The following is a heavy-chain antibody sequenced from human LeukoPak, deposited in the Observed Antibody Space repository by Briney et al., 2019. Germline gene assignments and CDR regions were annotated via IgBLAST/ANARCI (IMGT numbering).Heavy chain of an antibody. Sequence: SVKLSCKASGFTFTTSAVQWVRQARGQRLEWIGRIVVGSGNTDHAQKFQGRLTITRDISTSTAYMELSSLTSDDTAVYYCAAVPNANAWYWDDAFDIWGQGTMVTVSS. V-gene: IGHV1-58*01. CDR2: IVVGSGNT. CDR3: AAVPNANAWYWDDAFDI. J-gene: IGHJ3*02. CDR1: GFTFTTSA. D-gene: IGHD2-8*02.